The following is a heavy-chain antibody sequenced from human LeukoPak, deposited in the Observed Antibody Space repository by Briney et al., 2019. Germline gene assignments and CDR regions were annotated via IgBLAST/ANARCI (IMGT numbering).Heavy chain of an antibody. V-gene: IGHV4-59*08. J-gene: IGHJ6*02. CDR2: IYYSGST. D-gene: IGHD6-6*01. Sequence: PSETLSLTCTVSGVSISSYYWSWIRQPPGKGLEWIGYIYYSGSTNYNPSLKSRVTISVDTSKNQFSLKLSSVTAADTAVYYCARGRRKAARPDGMDVWGQGTTVTVSS. CDR3: ARGRRKAARPDGMDV. CDR1: GVSISSYY.